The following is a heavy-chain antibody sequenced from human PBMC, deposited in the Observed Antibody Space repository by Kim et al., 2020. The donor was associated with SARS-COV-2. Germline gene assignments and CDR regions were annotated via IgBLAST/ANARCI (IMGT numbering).Heavy chain of an antibody. CDR2: ISGSGGST. CDR1: GFTFSSYA. CDR3: AKFMLGGYYDSSGDHAFDI. J-gene: IGHJ3*02. Sequence: GGSLRLSCAASGFTFSSYAMSWVRQAPGKGLEWVSAISGSGGSTYYADSVKGRFTISRDNSKNTLYLQMNSLRAEDTAVYYCAKFMLGGYYDSSGDHAFDIWGQGTMVTVSS. V-gene: IGHV3-23*01. D-gene: IGHD3-22*01.